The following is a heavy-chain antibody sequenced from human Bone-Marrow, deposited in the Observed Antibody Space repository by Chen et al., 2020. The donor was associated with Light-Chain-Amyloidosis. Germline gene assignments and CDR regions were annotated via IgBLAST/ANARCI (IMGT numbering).Heavy chain of an antibody. CDR3: ARQYYDFWSGSYYFDY. V-gene: IGHV4-39*01. J-gene: IGHJ4*02. CDR2: IYYSGST. Sequence: QLQLQESGPGLVKPSATLSLTCTVSGGSISSSSYYWGWIRQPPGKGLEWIGSIYYSGSTYYNPSLKSRVTISVATSKNQFSLKLSSVTAADTAVYYCARQYYDFWSGSYYFDYWGQGTLVTVSS. D-gene: IGHD3-3*01. CDR1: GGSISSSSYY.